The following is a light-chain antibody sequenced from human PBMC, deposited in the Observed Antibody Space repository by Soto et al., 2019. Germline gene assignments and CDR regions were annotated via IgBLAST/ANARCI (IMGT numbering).Light chain of an antibody. CDR1: SSDVGGYNY. J-gene: IGLJ1*01. V-gene: IGLV2-11*01. CDR3: CSYAGSYTYV. CDR2: AVN. Sequence: QSALTQPRSVSGSPGQSVTISCTGTSSDVGGYNYVSWYQQLPGKAPKLMIYAVNARPSGVPDRFSGSKSGNTASLTISGLQAEDEADYYCCSYAGSYTYVFGTGTKLTVL.